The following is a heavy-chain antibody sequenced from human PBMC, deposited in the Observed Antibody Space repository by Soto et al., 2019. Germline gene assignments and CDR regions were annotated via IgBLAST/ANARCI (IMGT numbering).Heavy chain of an antibody. D-gene: IGHD2-2*01. Sequence: QITLKESGPTLVKPTQTLTLTCTFSGFSLSTSGVGVGWIRQPPGKALEWLALIYWDDDKRYSPSLKSRLTITKDTSKNHVFLTMTNMDPMHTAAYHCAHTLSSWYFDYWGQGTLVTVSS. CDR1: GFSLSTSGVG. J-gene: IGHJ4*02. V-gene: IGHV2-5*02. CDR2: IYWDDDK. CDR3: AHTLSSWYFDY.